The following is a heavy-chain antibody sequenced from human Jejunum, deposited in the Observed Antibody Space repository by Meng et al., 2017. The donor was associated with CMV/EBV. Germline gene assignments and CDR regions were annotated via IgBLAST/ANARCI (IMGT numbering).Heavy chain of an antibody. J-gene: IGHJ4*02. Sequence: QVQLEESGPGVVKPSGPLSLTCTVSGVSINGYYLTWIRQPAGKGLEWIARIYPSGNTKYNPSLKRRVSMSADTSKNHFSLKLSSVTGAETAVDYCTRDNLSGSYYFDYWGQGTLVTVSS. V-gene: IGHV4-4*07. CDR2: IYPSGNT. CDR1: GVSINGYY. D-gene: IGHD1-26*01. CDR3: TRDNLSGSYYFDY.